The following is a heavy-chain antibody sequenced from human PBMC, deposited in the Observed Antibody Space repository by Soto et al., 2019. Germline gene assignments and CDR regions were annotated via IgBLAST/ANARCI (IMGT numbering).Heavy chain of an antibody. CDR1: GYTFTSYG. CDR3: ARTEGFSSSWYSYYYYGMDV. D-gene: IGHD6-13*01. CDR2: ISAYNGNT. Sequence: QVQLVQSGAEVKKPGASVKVSCKASGYTFTSYGISWVRQAPGQGLEWMGWISAYNGNTNYAQKLQGRVTMTTDTSTGTAYMQLRSLRSDDTAVYYCARTEGFSSSWYSYYYYGMDVWGQGTTVTVSS. V-gene: IGHV1-18*01. J-gene: IGHJ6*02.